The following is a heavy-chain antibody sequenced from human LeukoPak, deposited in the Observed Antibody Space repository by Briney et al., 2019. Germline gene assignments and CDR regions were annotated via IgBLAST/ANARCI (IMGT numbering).Heavy chain of an antibody. CDR3: VRDLGGRSGH. J-gene: IGHJ4*02. CDR1: GLTCSSHW. CDR2: SNEDGSTT. V-gene: IGHV3-74*01. D-gene: IGHD1-26*01. Sequence: GGSLRLSCAASGLTCSSHWMHWIRQAPGKGLVWVSRSNEDGSTTNYADSVKGRFTISRDNAKNTLYLQMNSLTAEDTAVYYCVRDLGGRSGHWGQGTLVTVSS.